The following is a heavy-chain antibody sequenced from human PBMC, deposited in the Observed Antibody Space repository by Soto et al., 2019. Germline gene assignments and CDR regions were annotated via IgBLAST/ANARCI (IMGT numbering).Heavy chain of an antibody. CDR3: AKDNEVYADSAGYFDY. J-gene: IGHJ4*02. V-gene: IGHV3-23*01. CDR2: ISGSGSTT. D-gene: IGHD4-17*01. Sequence: EVQLLESGGGSEQPGGSLRLSCAASGFTFSNFAMGWVRQAPGKGLEWVSTISGSGSTTYYADSVKARFTISRDNSRNTVFLQMRSLRAEGTAVYFCAKDNEVYADSAGYFDYWGQGALVTVSS. CDR1: GFTFSNFA.